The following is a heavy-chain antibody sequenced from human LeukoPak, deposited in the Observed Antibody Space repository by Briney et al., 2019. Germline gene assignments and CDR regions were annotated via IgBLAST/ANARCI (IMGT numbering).Heavy chain of an antibody. CDR1: GFSFSSYA. Sequence: GGSLRLSCATSGFSFSSYAMSWVRQAPGKGLEGVSAMSSSDDAGSYTASVRRRFTISRDTSRSTLYLQMNSLRAEDAAVYYCAKAPVTSCRGAFCYPFDYWGQGTLVTVSS. J-gene: IGHJ4*02. CDR2: MSSSDDAG. V-gene: IGHV3-23*01. CDR3: AKAPVTSCRGAFCYPFDY. D-gene: IGHD2-15*01.